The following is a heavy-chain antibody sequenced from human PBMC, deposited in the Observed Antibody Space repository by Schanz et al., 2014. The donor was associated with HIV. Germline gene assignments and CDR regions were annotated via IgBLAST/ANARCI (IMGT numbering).Heavy chain of an antibody. CDR3: ARRADYGAYVDY. V-gene: IGHV4-31*03. D-gene: IGHD4-17*01. J-gene: IGHJ4*02. CDR2: IYNSGST. Sequence: QVQLQESGPGLVKPSQTLSLTCSVSGGSISSGGYYWSWIRQHPGKGLEWIANIYNSGSTYYNPSLKSRVTMSVDTSKNQFSLKLSFVTAADTGVYYCARRADYGAYVDYWGQGTLVTVSS. CDR1: GGSISSGGYY.